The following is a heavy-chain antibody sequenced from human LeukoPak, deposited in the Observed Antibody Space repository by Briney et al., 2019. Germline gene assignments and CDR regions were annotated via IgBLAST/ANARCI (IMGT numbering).Heavy chain of an antibody. D-gene: IGHD4/OR15-4a*01. J-gene: IGHJ6*03. CDR1: GYTFTSYD. CDR2: MNPNSGNT. CDR3: AREVDAWDGPNFYYYMDV. V-gene: IGHV1-8*01. Sequence: ASVKVSCKASGYTFTSYDINWVRQATGQGLEWMGWMNPNSGNTGYAQKFQGRVTMTRNTSISTAYMELSSLRSEDTAVYYCAREVDAWDGPNFYYYMDVWGKGTTVTVSS.